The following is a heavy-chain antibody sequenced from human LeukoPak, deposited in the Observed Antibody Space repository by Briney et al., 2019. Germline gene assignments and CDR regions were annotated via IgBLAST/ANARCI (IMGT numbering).Heavy chain of an antibody. CDR2: ISAYNGNT. CDR1: GYTFTDYY. CDR3: ARSPIARVAATTPYYMDV. D-gene: IGHD6-19*01. J-gene: IGHJ6*03. V-gene: IGHV1-18*04. Sequence: ASVKVSCKASGYTFTDYYMHWVRQAPGQGLEWMGWISAYNGNTNYAQKLQGRVTLTTDTSMSTGYMELRSLRSDDTAVYYCARSPIARVAATTPYYMDVWAKGTTVTISS.